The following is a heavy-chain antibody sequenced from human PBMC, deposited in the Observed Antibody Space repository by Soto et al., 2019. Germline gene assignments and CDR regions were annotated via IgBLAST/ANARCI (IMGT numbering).Heavy chain of an antibody. CDR2: IYHSGST. J-gene: IGHJ6*02. CDR3: ASLYSGYEYYYYYGMDV. CDR1: GGSISSSNW. Sequence: PSETLSLTCAVSGGSISSSNWWSWVRQPPGKGLEWIGEIYHSGSTNYNPSLKSRVTISVDKSKNQFSLKLSSVTAADTAVYYCASLYSGYEYYYYYGMDVWGQGTTVTSP. D-gene: IGHD5-12*01. V-gene: IGHV4-4*02.